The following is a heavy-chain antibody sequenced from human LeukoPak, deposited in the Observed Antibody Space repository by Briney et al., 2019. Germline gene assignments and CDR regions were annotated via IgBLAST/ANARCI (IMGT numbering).Heavy chain of an antibody. CDR1: GFTFSSYG. Sequence: GGSLRLSCAASGFTFSSYGMHWVRQAPGKGLEWVAFIRYDGSNKYYADSVKGRFTISRDNSKNTLYLQMNSLRAEDTAVYYCAKDKGSSSWYPQYFDYWGQGTLVTVSS. J-gene: IGHJ4*02. CDR2: IRYDGSNK. D-gene: IGHD6-13*01. CDR3: AKDKGSSSWYPQYFDY. V-gene: IGHV3-30*02.